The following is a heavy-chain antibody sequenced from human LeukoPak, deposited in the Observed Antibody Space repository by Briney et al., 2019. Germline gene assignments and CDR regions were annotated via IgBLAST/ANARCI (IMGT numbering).Heavy chain of an antibody. CDR2: INPSGGST. Sequence: ASVKVSCKASGYTFTSYYIHWVRQAPGQGLEWMGIINPSGGSTNYAQDFQGRVTMTRDTSTSTVYMELSSLRSEDTAVYYCARRELAGSTAYFDYWGQGTLITVSS. CDR1: GYTFTSYY. V-gene: IGHV1-46*01. J-gene: IGHJ4*02. D-gene: IGHD1-26*01. CDR3: ARRELAGSTAYFDY.